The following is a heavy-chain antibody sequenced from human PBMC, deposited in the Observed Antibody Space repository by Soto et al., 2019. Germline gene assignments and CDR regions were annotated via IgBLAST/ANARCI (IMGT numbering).Heavy chain of an antibody. Sequence: QVQLVESGGGVVQPGRSLRLSCAASGFTFSSYGMHLVRQAPGKGLEWVAVISYDGSNKYYADSVKGRFTNSRDKSKNTLYMHMNSLRAEETAVYYCALGISHAFDIWGQGTMVTVSS. D-gene: IGHD6-13*01. CDR1: GFTFSSYG. CDR3: ALGISHAFDI. CDR2: ISYDGSNK. J-gene: IGHJ3*02. V-gene: IGHV3-30*03.